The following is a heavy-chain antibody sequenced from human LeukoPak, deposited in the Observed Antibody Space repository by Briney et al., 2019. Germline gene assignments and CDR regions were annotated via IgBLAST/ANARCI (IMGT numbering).Heavy chain of an antibody. CDR3: AKDPTDRWSYPYYYYMDV. CDR1: GFSFSSYG. Sequence: PGGSLRLSCVASGFSFSSYGMHWVRQAPGKGLEWVSFIPYDGSDKYYADSVKGRFTISRDNSKNTLYLQMNSLRSEDAAVYYCAKDPTDRWSYPYYYYMDVWGKGTTVTISS. V-gene: IGHV3-30*02. CDR2: IPYDGSDK. D-gene: IGHD1-26*01. J-gene: IGHJ6*03.